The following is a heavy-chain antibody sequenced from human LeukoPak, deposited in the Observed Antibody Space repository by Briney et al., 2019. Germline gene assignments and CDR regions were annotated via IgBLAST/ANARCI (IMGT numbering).Heavy chain of an antibody. V-gene: IGHV4-59*08. CDR3: ARQVGDRAYDSSGYSDFDY. CDR1: GGSISSYY. J-gene: IGHJ4*02. CDR2: IYYSGST. Sequence: SETLSLTCTVSGGSISSYYWSWIRQPPGKGLEGIGYIYYSGSTNYNPSLKSRVTISVDTSKNQFSLKLSSVTAADTAVYYCARQVGDRAYDSSGYSDFDYWGQGTLVTVSS. D-gene: IGHD3-22*01.